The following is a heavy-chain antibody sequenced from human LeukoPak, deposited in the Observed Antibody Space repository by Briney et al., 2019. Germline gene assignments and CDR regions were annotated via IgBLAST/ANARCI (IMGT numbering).Heavy chain of an antibody. J-gene: IGHJ3*02. D-gene: IGHD1-1*01. Sequence: GGSLRLSCVASGFTFSNYSMNWVRQAPGKGLEWVSYIRLRSNTIYYAESVKGRFTTSRDNAKNSLDLQMNSLRAEDTAVYYCARWTNFHAFDIWGQGTMVTVSS. V-gene: IGHV3-48*04. CDR2: IRLRSNTI. CDR3: ARWTNFHAFDI. CDR1: GFTFSNYS.